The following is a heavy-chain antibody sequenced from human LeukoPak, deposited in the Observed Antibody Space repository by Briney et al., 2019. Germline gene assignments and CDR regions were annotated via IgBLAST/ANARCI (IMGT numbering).Heavy chain of an antibody. Sequence: PGGSLRLSCAASGFTFSSYSMNWVRQAPGKGLEWVSSISSSSSYIYYADSVKGRFTISRDNAKNSLYLQMNSLRAEDTAVYYCARDGLWFGELLPADYWGQGTLVTVSS. V-gene: IGHV3-21*01. CDR1: GFTFSSYS. D-gene: IGHD3-10*01. CDR2: ISSSSSYI. CDR3: ARDGLWFGELLPADY. J-gene: IGHJ4*02.